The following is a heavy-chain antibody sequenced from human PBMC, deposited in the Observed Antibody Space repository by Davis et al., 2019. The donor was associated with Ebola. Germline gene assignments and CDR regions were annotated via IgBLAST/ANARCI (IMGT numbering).Heavy chain of an antibody. CDR3: ARGVDYAFDI. J-gene: IGHJ3*02. CDR1: GFTFSSSS. V-gene: IGHV3-48*02. Sequence: PGGSLRLSCAASGFTFSSSSMNWVRQAPGKGLEWVSHISSSRSTTKYADSVKGRFTISRDNVKNSLYLQMNSLRDEDTAVYYCARGVDYAFDIWGQGTMVTVSS. D-gene: IGHD2-21*02. CDR2: ISSSRSTT.